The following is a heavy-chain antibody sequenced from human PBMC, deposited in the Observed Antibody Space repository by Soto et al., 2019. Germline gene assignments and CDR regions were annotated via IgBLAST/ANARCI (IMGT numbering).Heavy chain of an antibody. CDR2: ISGSGGST. CDR3: AKPRYCSGGSCYSTRQYYFDY. D-gene: IGHD2-15*01. Sequence: GESLKISCAASGFTFSSYAMSWVRQAPGKGLEWVSAISGSGGSTYYADSVKGRFTISRDNSKNTLYLQMNSLRAEDTAVYYCAKPRYCSGGSCYSTRQYYFDYWGQGTLVTVSS. J-gene: IGHJ4*02. CDR1: GFTFSSYA. V-gene: IGHV3-23*01.